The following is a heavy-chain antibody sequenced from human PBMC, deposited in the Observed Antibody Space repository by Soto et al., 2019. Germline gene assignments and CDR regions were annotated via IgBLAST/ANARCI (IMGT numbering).Heavy chain of an antibody. V-gene: IGHV3-23*01. CDR2: INGRGDDT. Sequence: GGSLRLSCGASGFTFKNYAMSWVRQAPGKGLEWVSSINGRGDDTYYAASVKGPFIIFRDNSKNTLSLQMDSLRVEDTARYYCARPIFGPVMDVWGRGTTVTVSS. CDR3: ARPIFGPVMDV. D-gene: IGHD3-3*01. J-gene: IGHJ6*02. CDR1: GFTFKNYA.